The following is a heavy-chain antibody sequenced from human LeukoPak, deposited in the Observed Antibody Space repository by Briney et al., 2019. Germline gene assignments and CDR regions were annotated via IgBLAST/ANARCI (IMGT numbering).Heavy chain of an antibody. CDR1: GGSISSYY. CDR2: IYYSGST. Sequence: KPSETLSLTCTVSGGSISSYYWSWIRQPPGKGLEWMGYIYYSGSTNYNPSLNSRVTISVDTSKDQFSLKLSSVTAADTAVYYCARDRRSYYDSSGYLDYWGQGTLVTVSS. J-gene: IGHJ4*02. CDR3: ARDRRSYYDSSGYLDY. D-gene: IGHD3-22*01. V-gene: IGHV4-59*01.